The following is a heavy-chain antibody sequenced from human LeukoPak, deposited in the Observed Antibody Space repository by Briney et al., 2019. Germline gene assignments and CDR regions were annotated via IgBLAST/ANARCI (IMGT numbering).Heavy chain of an antibody. CDR3: ARDRIAARPGWFDP. J-gene: IGHJ5*02. V-gene: IGHV3-21*01. D-gene: IGHD6-6*01. CDR2: ISSSSGYI. Sequence: PGGSLRLSCAASGFTFNSYSMNWVRQAPGEGLEWVSSISSSSGYIYYADSVKGRFTISRDNAKNSLYLQMNSLRAEDTAVYYCARDRIAARPGWFDPWGQGTLVTVSS. CDR1: GFTFNSYS.